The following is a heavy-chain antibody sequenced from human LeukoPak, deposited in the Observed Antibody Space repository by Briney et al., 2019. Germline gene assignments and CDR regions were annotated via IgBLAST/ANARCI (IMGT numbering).Heavy chain of an antibody. Sequence: PGGSLRRSCTASGFTFSSYEMHWVRQAPGRGLEWVSYISTSGSVIYYAESVKGRFTISRDNAKNSVNLQMNSLRAEDTAVYYCARAWYPEYFQYWGQGTLVTVSS. D-gene: IGHD6-13*01. CDR2: ISTSGSVI. CDR1: GFTFSSYE. V-gene: IGHV3-48*03. J-gene: IGHJ1*01. CDR3: ARAWYPEYFQY.